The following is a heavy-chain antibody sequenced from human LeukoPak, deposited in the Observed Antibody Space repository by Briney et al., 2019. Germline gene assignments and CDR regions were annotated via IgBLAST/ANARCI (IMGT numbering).Heavy chain of an antibody. Sequence: AGGSLRLSCAASGFTFSGSAVHWVLQASGKVLEWVGRIRSRANRYATAYAASVKGRFTISRDDSKNTAYLQMNSLKTEDTAVYYCTRLLIAGFDYWGQGTLVTVSS. CDR2: IRSRANRYAT. J-gene: IGHJ4*02. V-gene: IGHV3-73*01. D-gene: IGHD6-13*01. CDR3: TRLLIAGFDY. CDR1: GFTFSGSA.